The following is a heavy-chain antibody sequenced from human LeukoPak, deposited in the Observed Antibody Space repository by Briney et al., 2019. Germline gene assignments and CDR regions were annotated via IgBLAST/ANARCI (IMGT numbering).Heavy chain of an antibody. CDR1: GYTFTSYG. V-gene: IGHV1-18*01. J-gene: IGHJ4*02. D-gene: IGHD3-3*01. CDR2: ISAYNGNT. Sequence: GASVKVSCKASGYTFTSYGISWVRQAPGQGLEWMGWISAYNGNTNYAQKLQGRVTMTTDTSTSTAYMELRSLRSDDTAVYYCARATFTVLRFLEWLPVFDYWGQGTLVTVSS. CDR3: ARATFTVLRFLEWLPVFDY.